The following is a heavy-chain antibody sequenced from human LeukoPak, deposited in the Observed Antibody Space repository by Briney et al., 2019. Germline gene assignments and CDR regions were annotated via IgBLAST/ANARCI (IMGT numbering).Heavy chain of an antibody. V-gene: IGHV1-18*01. J-gene: IGHJ4*02. D-gene: IGHD3-16*01. CDR2: ISAYNGDT. CDR1: GYTFRSYG. CDR3: ARIVRYYFDY. Sequence: GASVKVSCKASGYTFRSYGLSWVRQAPGQGLEWLGWISAYNGDTRYEQNFQGRVTLTTDTSTTTAYMELTNLRSDDTAVYYCARIVRYYFDYWGQGTQVTVSS.